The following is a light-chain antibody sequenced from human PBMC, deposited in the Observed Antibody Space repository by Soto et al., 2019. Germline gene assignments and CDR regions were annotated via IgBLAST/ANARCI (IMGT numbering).Light chain of an antibody. Sequence: QSVLTQPASVSGSPGQSITISCTGTSSDVGSYNLVSWYQQHQGKAPKLMIYEGSKRPSGVSNRFSGSKSGNTASLTISGLQAEDEADYYCCSYAGSSTLYVFGTGTKVTVL. J-gene: IGLJ1*01. CDR1: SSDVGSYNL. CDR2: EGS. CDR3: CSYAGSSTLYV. V-gene: IGLV2-23*01.